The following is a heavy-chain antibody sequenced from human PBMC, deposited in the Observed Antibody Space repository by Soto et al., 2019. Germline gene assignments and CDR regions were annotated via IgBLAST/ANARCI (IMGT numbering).Heavy chain of an antibody. Sequence: GGSLRLSCAASGFTFSSYGMHWVRQAPGKGLEWVAVIWYDGSNKYYADSVKGRFTISRDNSKNTLCLQMNSLRAEDTAVYYCARGGIAAAGMVYFDYWGQGTLVTVSS. V-gene: IGHV3-33*01. CDR1: GFTFSSYG. D-gene: IGHD6-13*01. CDR2: IWYDGSNK. CDR3: ARGGIAAAGMVYFDY. J-gene: IGHJ4*02.